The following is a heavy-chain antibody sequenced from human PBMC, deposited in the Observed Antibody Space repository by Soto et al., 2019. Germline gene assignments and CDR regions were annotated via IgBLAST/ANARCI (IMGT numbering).Heavy chain of an antibody. Sequence: SETLSLTCTVSAGSISSSTYYWGWIRQPPGKGLEWIGTIYYSRSTYFNPSLKSRVTISVDTSKNQFSLKLSSVTAADTAVYYCARSLGFCISTSCYPDAFDIWGQGTMVT. CDR3: ARSLGFCISTSCYPDAFDI. V-gene: IGHV4-39*01. J-gene: IGHJ3*02. D-gene: IGHD2-2*01. CDR2: IYYSRST. CDR1: AGSISSSTYY.